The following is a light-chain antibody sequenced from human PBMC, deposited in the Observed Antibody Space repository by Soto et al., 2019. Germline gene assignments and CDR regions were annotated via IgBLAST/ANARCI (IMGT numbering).Light chain of an antibody. CDR1: QSVSSSY. CDR3: QQYGSSLFT. Sequence: EIVLTQSPGTLSLSPGERATLSCRASQSVSSSYLAWYQQKPGQAPRLLIYGASSRATGIPDRFCGSGSGTDFTLTISRLEPEDFAVYYCQQYGSSLFTFGGGTKVEIK. CDR2: GAS. J-gene: IGKJ4*01. V-gene: IGKV3-20*01.